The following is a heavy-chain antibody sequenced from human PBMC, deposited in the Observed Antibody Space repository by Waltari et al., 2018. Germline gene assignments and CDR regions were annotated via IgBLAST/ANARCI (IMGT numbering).Heavy chain of an antibody. Sequence: QVQLQESGPGLVKPSQTLSLTCTVSGGSISSVDYYWSWIRQSPGKGLEWIGYIYYSGSTNYHPSLKSRVTISVDTSKNQFSLNLSSVTAADTAVYFCARYSWSYSGSSAINWFDPWGQGTLVTVSS. CDR3: ARYSWSYSGSSAINWFDP. V-gene: IGHV4-30-4*08. CDR2: IYYSGST. D-gene: IGHD6-6*01. J-gene: IGHJ5*02. CDR1: GGSISSVDYY.